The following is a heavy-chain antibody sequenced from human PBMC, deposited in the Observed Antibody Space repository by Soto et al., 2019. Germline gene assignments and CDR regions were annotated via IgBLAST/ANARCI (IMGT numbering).Heavy chain of an antibody. J-gene: IGHJ4*02. CDR3: AKVATSYYDLLTGSLDX. D-gene: IGHD3-9*01. Sequence: ASLKVSCNASGYTFTNYDINWVRQATGQGLEWMGLMNPNSGTSDYAQKFRGRLTLTRETSISTAYMELRSLRSEDTAVYYCAKVATSYYDLLTGSLDXWGQGPLVTVSX. V-gene: IGHV1-8*01. CDR2: MNPNSGTS. CDR1: GYTFTNYD.